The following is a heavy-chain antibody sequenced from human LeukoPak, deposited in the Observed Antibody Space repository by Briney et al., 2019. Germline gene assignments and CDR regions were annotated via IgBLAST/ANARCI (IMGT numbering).Heavy chain of an antibody. CDR2: ISSSSSYI. V-gene: IGHV3-21*01. Sequence: GGSLRLSCAASGFTFSSYSMNWVRQAPGKGLEWDSSISSSSSYIYYADSVKGRFTISRDNAKNSLYLQMNSLRAEDTAVYYCAARLNYYGSGVDYWGQGTLVTVSS. CDR1: GFTFSSYS. J-gene: IGHJ4*02. CDR3: AARLNYYGSGVDY. D-gene: IGHD3-10*01.